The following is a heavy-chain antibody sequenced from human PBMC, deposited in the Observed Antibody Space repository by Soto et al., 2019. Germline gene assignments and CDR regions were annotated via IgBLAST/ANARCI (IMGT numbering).Heavy chain of an antibody. D-gene: IGHD3-10*01. CDR3: ARDPSGPFSWFDP. V-gene: IGHV4-59*12. Sequence: SETLSLTCTVSGGSISSYYWIWIRQPPGKGLEWIGYIYYSGSTNYNPSLKSRVTISVDTSKNQFSLKLSSVTAADTAVYYCARDPSGPFSWFDPWVQGTLVTVSS. J-gene: IGHJ5*02. CDR1: GGSISSYY. CDR2: IYYSGST.